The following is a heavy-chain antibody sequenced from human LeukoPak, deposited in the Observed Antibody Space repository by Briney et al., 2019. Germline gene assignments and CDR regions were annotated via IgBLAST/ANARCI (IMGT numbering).Heavy chain of an antibody. D-gene: IGHD6-19*01. CDR3: ARDPSSGWWGYYFDY. J-gene: IGHJ4*02. CDR2: ISSSSSYI. CDR1: GFTFSSYS. V-gene: IGHV3-21*01. Sequence: GGSLRLSCAASGFTFSSYSMNWVRQAPGKGLEWVSSISSSSSYIYYADSVKGRFTISRDNAKNSLYLQMNSLRAGDTAVYYCARDPSSGWWGYYFDYWGQGTLVTVSS.